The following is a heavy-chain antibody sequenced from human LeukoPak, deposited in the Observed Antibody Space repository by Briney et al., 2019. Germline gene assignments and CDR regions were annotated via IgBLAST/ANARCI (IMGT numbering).Heavy chain of an antibody. D-gene: IGHD2-2*01. Sequence: GGSLRLSCTASGFTFGDYAMSWVRQAPGKGLEWVGFIRSKAYGGTTEYAASVKGRFTISRDDSKSIAYLQMNSLKTEDTAVYYCTRDQSGVVVVPAAYYWGQGTLVTVSS. J-gene: IGHJ4*02. CDR1: GFTFGDYA. V-gene: IGHV3-49*04. CDR3: TRDQSGVVVVPAAYY. CDR2: IRSKAYGGTT.